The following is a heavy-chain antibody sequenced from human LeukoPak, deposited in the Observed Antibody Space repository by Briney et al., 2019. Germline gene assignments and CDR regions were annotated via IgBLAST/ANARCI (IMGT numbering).Heavy chain of an antibody. CDR3: ARGLLAGEHAPSRH. CDR1: GYTFTSYD. CDR2: MNPNSGNT. J-gene: IGHJ1*01. Sequence: GASVKVSCKAPGYTFTSYDINWVRQATGQGLEWMGWMNPNSGNTGYAQKFQGRVTMTRNTSISTAYMELSSLRSEDTAVYYCARGLLAGEHAPSRHWGQGTLVTVSS. V-gene: IGHV1-8*01. D-gene: IGHD3-16*01.